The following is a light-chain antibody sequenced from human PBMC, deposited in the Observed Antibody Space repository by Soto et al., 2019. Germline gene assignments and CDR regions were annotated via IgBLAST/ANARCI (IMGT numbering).Light chain of an antibody. CDR1: QSVSSN. Sequence: EIVMTQSPATLSVSPGERATVSCRASQSVSSNLAWYQQKPGQAPRLLIYGASTRATGIPARFSGSGSGTEFTLTIGSLQSADFAAYYCQQYNNWPRTFGQGTKLEIK. CDR3: QQYNNWPRT. J-gene: IGKJ2*01. CDR2: GAS. V-gene: IGKV3-15*01.